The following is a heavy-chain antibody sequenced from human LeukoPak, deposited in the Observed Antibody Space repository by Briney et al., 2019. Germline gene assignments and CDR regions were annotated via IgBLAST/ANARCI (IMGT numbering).Heavy chain of an antibody. CDR1: GGSFSGYY. CDR3: ARGIVVAPFDP. J-gene: IGHJ5*02. D-gene: IGHD3-22*01. V-gene: IGHV4-34*01. Sequence: SETLSLTCAVYGGSFSGYYWSWIRQPPGKGLEWIGEINHSGSTNYNPSLKSRVTISVDTSKNQFSLKLSSVTAADTAVYYCARGIVVAPFDPWGQGTLVTVSS. CDR2: INHSGST.